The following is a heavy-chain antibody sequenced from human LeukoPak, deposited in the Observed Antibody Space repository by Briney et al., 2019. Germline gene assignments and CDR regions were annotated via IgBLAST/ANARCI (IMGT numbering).Heavy chain of an antibody. CDR3: ASRGYDSSGYYSHAFDI. CDR2: IYYSGST. Sequence: PSETLSLTCTVSGGSISSYYWSWIRQPPGKGLEWIGYIYYSGSTNYNPSLKSRVTISVDTSKNQFSLKLSSVTAADTAVYYCASRGYDSSGYYSHAFDIWGQGTMVTVSS. V-gene: IGHV4-59*08. D-gene: IGHD3-22*01. CDR1: GGSISSYY. J-gene: IGHJ3*02.